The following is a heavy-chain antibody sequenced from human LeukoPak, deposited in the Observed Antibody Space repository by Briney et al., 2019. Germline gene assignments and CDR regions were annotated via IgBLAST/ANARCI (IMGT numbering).Heavy chain of an antibody. J-gene: IGHJ5*02. D-gene: IGHD1-26*01. Sequence: SETLSLTCAVYGGSFSGYYWSWIRQPPGKGLEWIGEINHSGSTNYNPSLRSRVTISVDTSKNQFSLKLSSVTAADTAVYYCARVVVGATKTSRIRGINWFDPWGQGTLVTVSS. CDR1: GGSFSGYY. V-gene: IGHV4-34*01. CDR3: ARVVVGATKTSRIRGINWFDP. CDR2: INHSGST.